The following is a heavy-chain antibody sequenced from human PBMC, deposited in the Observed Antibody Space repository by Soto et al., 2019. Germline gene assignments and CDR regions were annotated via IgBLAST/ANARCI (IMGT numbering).Heavy chain of an antibody. CDR1: GGSISSSNW. D-gene: IGHD6-6*01. V-gene: IGHV4-4*02. J-gene: IGHJ3*02. Sequence: QVQLQESGPGLVKPSGTLSLTCAVSGGSISSSNWWSWVRQPPGKGLEWIGEIYHSRSTNYNPSLKGRVTVSVDKSKNQFSLKRGSVTAADTAVDYCARDNPGQLVQRDAFDIWGQGTMVTVSS. CDR3: ARDNPGQLVQRDAFDI. CDR2: IYHSRST.